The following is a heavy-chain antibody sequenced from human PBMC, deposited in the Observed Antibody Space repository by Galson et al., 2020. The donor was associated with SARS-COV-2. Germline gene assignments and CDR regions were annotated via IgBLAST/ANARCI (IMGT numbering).Heavy chain of an antibody. Sequence: GGLRLSCAASGFTFNSYTMNWVRQAPGKGLEWVSSISSSSTYLYYADSLKGRFSISRDNARNSLYLDMNSLRVEDTGVYYCARDASWAMFAMDVWGQGTTVTVSS. CDR1: GFTFNSYT. CDR2: ISSSSTYL. J-gene: IGHJ6*02. V-gene: IGHV3-21*01. D-gene: IGHD3-10*02. CDR3: ARDASWAMFAMDV.